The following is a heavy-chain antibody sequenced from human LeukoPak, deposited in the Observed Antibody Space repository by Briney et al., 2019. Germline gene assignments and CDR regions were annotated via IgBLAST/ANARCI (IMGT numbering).Heavy chain of an antibody. CDR3: AGRITGYSSGYVF. J-gene: IGHJ4*02. D-gene: IGHD5-18*01. CDR2: ISGSAHKI. V-gene: IGHV3-23*01. CDR1: GLTFSNYA. Sequence: PGGSLRLSCVGSGLTFSNYAMSWVRQAPGKGLDWVSVISGSAHKIRYADSVRGRFTISRDNSENTVYLQMNNLRGEDTAIYYCAGRITGYSSGYVFWGQGTLVTVSS.